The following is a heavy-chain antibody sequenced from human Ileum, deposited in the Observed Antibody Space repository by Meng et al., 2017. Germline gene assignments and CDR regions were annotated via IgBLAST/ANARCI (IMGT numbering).Heavy chain of an antibody. Sequence: GSLRLSCTVSGGSVSSYYWSWVRQPPGKGLEWIGFIYYTGNTHYNPSLRGRVTISLDTSKNQLSLELTSVTAADTALYFCARESYGSGINNWFDPWGQGTLVTVSS. J-gene: IGHJ5*02. CDR2: IYYTGNT. CDR3: ARESYGSGINNWFDP. V-gene: IGHV4-59*02. D-gene: IGHD3-10*01. CDR1: GGSVSSYY.